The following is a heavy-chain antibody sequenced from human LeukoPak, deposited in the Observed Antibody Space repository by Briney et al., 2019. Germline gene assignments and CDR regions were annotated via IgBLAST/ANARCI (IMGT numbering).Heavy chain of an antibody. CDR3: AKSSTYYYDSNWFDP. D-gene: IGHD3-22*01. CDR1: GFTFSSYA. CDR2: ISGSGGST. Sequence: GGSLRLSCAASGFTFSSYAMSWVRQAPGKGLEWVSAISGSGGSTYYADSVKGRFTISRDNSKNTLYLQMNSLRAEGTAVYYCAKSSTYYYDSNWFDPWGQGTLVTVSS. V-gene: IGHV3-23*01. J-gene: IGHJ5*02.